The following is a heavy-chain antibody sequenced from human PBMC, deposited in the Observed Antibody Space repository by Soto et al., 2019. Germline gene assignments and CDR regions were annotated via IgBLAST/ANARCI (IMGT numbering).Heavy chain of an antibody. CDR2: IYYNGNT. V-gene: IGHV4-59*11. CDR3: TRASWYSEY. Sequence: QVQLQESGPGLVKPSETLSLTCTVAGGSISNHYWSWIRQPPGKGLEWIGCIYYNGNTNYNHSLKSRVTMSVDTSKNQISLKLSSVTAADTAVYYCTRASWYSEYWGQGALVTVSS. CDR1: GGSISNHY. J-gene: IGHJ4*02. D-gene: IGHD6-13*01.